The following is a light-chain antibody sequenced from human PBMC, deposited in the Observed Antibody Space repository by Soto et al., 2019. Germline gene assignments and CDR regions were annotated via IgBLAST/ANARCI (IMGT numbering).Light chain of an antibody. CDR1: QGISSA. V-gene: IGKV1-13*02. CDR2: DAS. CDR3: QHYNSSSEA. J-gene: IGKJ1*01. Sequence: AIQLTQSPSSLSASVGDRVTISCRASQGISSALAWYQRKPGKPPRLLIYDASSLHSGVPSRFSGSGSGTDFTLTISSLQPEDFGSYYCQHYNSSSEAFGQGTKVELK.